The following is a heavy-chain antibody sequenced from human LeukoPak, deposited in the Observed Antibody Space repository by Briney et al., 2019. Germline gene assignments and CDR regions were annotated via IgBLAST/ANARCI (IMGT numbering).Heavy chain of an antibody. Sequence: PGGSLRLSRVVSGFDLSDYYMSWIRQAPGKGLEWISYISSSGGNIYFADSVKGRFTMSRDNARGSLYLQMNSLRADDTAIYYCARRRDYFDYWGQGTLVTVSS. CDR2: ISSSGGNI. J-gene: IGHJ4*02. CDR3: ARRRDYFDY. V-gene: IGHV3-11*01. CDR1: GFDLSDYY.